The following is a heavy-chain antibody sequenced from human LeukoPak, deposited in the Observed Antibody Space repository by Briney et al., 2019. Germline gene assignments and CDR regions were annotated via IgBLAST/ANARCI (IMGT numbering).Heavy chain of an antibody. D-gene: IGHD6-19*01. CDR1: GDSISSNY. Sequence: PSETLSLTCTVSGDSISSNYWNWIRQPPGKRLEWIGYIYYSGSANYNPSLKSRVTISVDTSKNQFSLKLSSVTAADTAVYYCARLSKVYTSANFDYWGQGTLVTVSS. J-gene: IGHJ4*02. CDR3: ARLSKVYTSANFDY. CDR2: IYYSGSA. V-gene: IGHV4-59*08.